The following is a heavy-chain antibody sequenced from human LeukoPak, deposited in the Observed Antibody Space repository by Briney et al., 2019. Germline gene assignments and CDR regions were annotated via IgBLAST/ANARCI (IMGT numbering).Heavy chain of an antibody. V-gene: IGHV3-23*01. J-gene: IGHJ4*02. CDR1: GFTFSSYA. D-gene: IGHD2-21*02. CDR2: ISGSGGST. Sequence: GGSLRLSCAASGFTFSSYAMSWVRQAPGKGLEWVSAISGSGGSTYYADSVKGRFTISRDNSKNTLYLQMNSLRAEDTAVYYCAKMGFVSDLKDYFDYWGQGTLVTVSS. CDR3: AKMGFVSDLKDYFDY.